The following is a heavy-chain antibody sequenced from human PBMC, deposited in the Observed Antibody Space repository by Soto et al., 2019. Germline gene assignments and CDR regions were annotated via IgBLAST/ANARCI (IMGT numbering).Heavy chain of an antibody. Sequence: GGSLRLSCAASGFTFSSYWMSWVRQAPGKGLEWVAYIKQDRSEKWYVDSVKGRFTISRDNAKNLLYLQMNSLRDEDTAVYFCARSVEGHFDYWGQGTVVTVSS. CDR3: ARSVEGHFDY. D-gene: IGHD6-19*01. J-gene: IGHJ4*02. CDR2: IKQDRSEK. CDR1: GFTFSSYW. V-gene: IGHV3-7*02.